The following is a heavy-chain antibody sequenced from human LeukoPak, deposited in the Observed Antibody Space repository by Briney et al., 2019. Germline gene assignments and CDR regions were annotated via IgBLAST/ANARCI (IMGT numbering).Heavy chain of an antibody. CDR2: IYSGGST. J-gene: IGHJ6*02. CDR3: ARDGPEGIAAAGYYYYGMDA. Sequence: GGSLRLSCAASGFTVSSNYMSWVRQAPGKGLEWVSVIYSGGSTYYADSVKGRFTISRDNSKNTLYLQMDSLRAEDTAVYYCARDGPEGIAAAGYYYYGMDAWGQGTTATVSS. D-gene: IGHD6-13*01. V-gene: IGHV3-53*01. CDR1: GFTVSSNY.